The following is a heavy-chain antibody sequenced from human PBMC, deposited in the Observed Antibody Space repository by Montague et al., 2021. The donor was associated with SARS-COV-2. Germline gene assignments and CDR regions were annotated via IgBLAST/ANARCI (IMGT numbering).Heavy chain of an antibody. V-gene: IGHV3-30*04. CDR1: GGSISSPD. J-gene: IGHJ4*02. Sequence: LSLTCTVSGGSISSPDYYWGWIRQAPGKGLEWVAVISNDGSHEYYADSVKGRFTISRDNSRNTLYLQMNSLRPEDSAVYYCARDAGRISVMVVVNGAYFDYWGQGTLVTVSS. D-gene: IGHD3-22*01. CDR3: ARDAGRISVMVVVNGAYFDY. CDR2: ISNDGSHE.